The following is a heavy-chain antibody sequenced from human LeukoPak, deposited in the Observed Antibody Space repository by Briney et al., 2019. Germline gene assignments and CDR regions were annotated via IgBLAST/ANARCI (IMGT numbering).Heavy chain of an antibody. D-gene: IGHD2-8*01. Sequence: ASVKVSCKASGYTFTGYYIHWVRQAPGQGLEWMAWINPNSGGTNYAQKFQGRVTMTRDTSFSTAYMELSRLRSDDTAVYYCARGSRILYPYGAAPGKAFYYYYMDVWGKGTTVTVSS. V-gene: IGHV1-2*02. CDR3: ARGSRILYPYGAAPGKAFYYYYMDV. CDR1: GYTFTGYY. CDR2: INPNSGGT. J-gene: IGHJ6*03.